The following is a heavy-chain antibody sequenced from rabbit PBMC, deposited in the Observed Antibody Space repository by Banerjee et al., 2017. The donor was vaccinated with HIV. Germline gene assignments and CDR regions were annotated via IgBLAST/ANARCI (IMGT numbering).Heavy chain of an antibody. J-gene: IGHJ4*01. CDR3: ARSYDDYGDLDYFKL. V-gene: IGHV1S40*01. Sequence: QSLEESGGDLVKPEGSLTLTCTASGFDLSSYYYMCWVRQAPGKGLEWIGCIYASSGSTYYASWAKGRFTISKTSSTTVTLQMTSLTAADTATYFCARSYDDYGDLDYFKLWGPGTLVTVS. CDR2: IYASSGST. D-gene: IGHD2-1*01. CDR1: GFDLSSYYY.